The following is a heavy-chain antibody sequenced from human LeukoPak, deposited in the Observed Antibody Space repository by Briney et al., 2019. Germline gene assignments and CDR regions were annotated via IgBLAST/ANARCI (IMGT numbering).Heavy chain of an antibody. CDR1: GGSISSHY. CDR3: ARYYDFSSGYFDY. D-gene: IGHD3-3*01. J-gene: IGHJ4*02. Sequence: SETLSLTCTVSGGSISSHYWSWIRQPPGKGLEWVGYIYYSGSTNYNPSLKNRVTISVDTSKNQFSLKLSSVTAADTAVYYCARYYDFSSGYFDYWGQGTLVTVSS. CDR2: IYYSGST. V-gene: IGHV4-59*11.